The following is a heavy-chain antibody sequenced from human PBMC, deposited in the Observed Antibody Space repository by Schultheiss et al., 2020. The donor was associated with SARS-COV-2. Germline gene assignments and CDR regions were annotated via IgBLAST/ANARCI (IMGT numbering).Heavy chain of an antibody. D-gene: IGHD4-11*01. CDR3: ARGLHYFDC. J-gene: IGHJ4*02. Sequence: GESLKISCAASGFTFSSYGMHWVRQAPGKGLEWVAVISYDGSNKYYADSVKGRFTISRDISKNTLYLQMISLRAEDTAVYYCARGLHYFDCWGQGTLVTVSS. CDR2: ISYDGSNK. CDR1: GFTFSSYG. V-gene: IGHV3-30*03.